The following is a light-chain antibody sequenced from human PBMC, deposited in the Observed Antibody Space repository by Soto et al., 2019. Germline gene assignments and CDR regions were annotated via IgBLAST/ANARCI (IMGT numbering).Light chain of an antibody. CDR2: EAN. CDR3: SSYAGDSTSVV. J-gene: IGLJ2*01. V-gene: IGLV2-23*01. CDR1: SSDVGSYNL. Sequence: QSVLTQPASVSGSPGQSITISCTGTSSDVGSYNLVSWYQQHPGKAPKLMIYEANKRPSGVSDRFSGYKSGNTASLTISGLQAEDEAEYYCSSYAGDSTSVVFGGGTQLTVL.